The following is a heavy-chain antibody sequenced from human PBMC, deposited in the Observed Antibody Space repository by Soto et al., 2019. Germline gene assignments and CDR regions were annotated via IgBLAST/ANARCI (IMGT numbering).Heavy chain of an antibody. CDR2: IFPSDSDT. J-gene: IGHJ5*02. Sequence: GESLKISCRISGYKFTCSWIAWVRQMPGKGLEWMGIIFPSDSDTRYSPSFQGQVTISADRSTSTVFLQWASLKASDTAVYFCARKDKSGYFNWFDPWGQGTLVTVSS. CDR1: GYKFTCSW. V-gene: IGHV5-51*01. D-gene: IGHD3-22*01. CDR3: ARKDKSGYFNWFDP.